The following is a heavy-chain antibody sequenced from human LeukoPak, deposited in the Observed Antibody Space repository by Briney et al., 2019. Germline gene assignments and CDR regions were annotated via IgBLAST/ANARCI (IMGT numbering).Heavy chain of an antibody. CDR1: GYSFTDYW. V-gene: IGHV5-51*01. CDR3: ARSTSGSFDH. D-gene: IGHD3-10*01. J-gene: IGHJ4*02. CDR2: IYPGDSDN. Sequence: GESLKISCKASGYSFTDYWIGWVRQMPGKGLEWMAIIYPGDSDNRYTYSPSFQGQVTISADKSVSTANLQWSSLKASDTAMYYCARSTSGSFDHWGQGTPVTVSS.